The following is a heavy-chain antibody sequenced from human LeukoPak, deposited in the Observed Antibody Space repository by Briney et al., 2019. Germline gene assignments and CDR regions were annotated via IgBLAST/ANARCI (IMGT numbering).Heavy chain of an antibody. CDR1: GFTFGDYA. CDR3: TRDLSGYSGYGFFDY. CDR2: IISKAYGGTT. D-gene: IGHD5-12*01. V-gene: IGHV3-49*04. J-gene: IGHJ4*02. Sequence: GESLRLSCTASGFTFGDYAMSWVRQAPGKGLEWVGFIISKAYGGTTEYAASVKGRFTISRDDSKSIAYLQMNSLKTEDTAVYYCTRDLSGYSGYGFFDYWGQGTLVTVSS.